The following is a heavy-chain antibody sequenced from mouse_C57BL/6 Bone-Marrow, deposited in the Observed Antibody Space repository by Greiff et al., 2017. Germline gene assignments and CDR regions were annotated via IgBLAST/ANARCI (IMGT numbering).Heavy chain of an antibody. J-gene: IGHJ4*01. Sequence: DVMLVESGGGLVQPGESLKFSCESNEYEFPSHDMSWVRKTPEKRLELVAAINSDGGSTYYPDTMERRFIISRDNTQKTLYLQMSSLRSEDTAVYYCARTGTSYYAMGYWGQGTSVTVSS. D-gene: IGHD4-1*01. CDR3: ARTGTSYYAMGY. CDR1: EYEFPSHD. CDR2: INSDGGST. V-gene: IGHV5-2*03.